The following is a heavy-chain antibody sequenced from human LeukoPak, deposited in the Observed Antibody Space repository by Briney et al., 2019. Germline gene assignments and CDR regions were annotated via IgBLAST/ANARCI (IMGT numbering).Heavy chain of an antibody. J-gene: IGHJ4*02. D-gene: IGHD6-13*01. Sequence: SETLSLTCAVYGGFFSGYYWSWIRQPPGKGLEWIGEINHSGSTNYNPSLKSRVTISVDTSKNQFSLKLNSVTAADTAVYYCARARQAGGSWLDYWGQGTLVTVSS. CDR2: INHSGST. V-gene: IGHV4-34*01. CDR3: ARARQAGGSWLDY. CDR1: GGFFSGYY.